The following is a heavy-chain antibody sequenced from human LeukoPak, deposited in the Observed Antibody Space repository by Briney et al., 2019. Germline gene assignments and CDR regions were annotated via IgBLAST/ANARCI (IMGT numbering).Heavy chain of an antibody. J-gene: IGHJ4*02. CDR3: ARGADSSGYYPADY. V-gene: IGHV3-30*04. D-gene: IGHD3-22*01. CDR2: ISYDGSNK. CDR1: GFTFSSYA. Sequence: GRSLRLSCAASGFTFSSYAMHWVRQAPGKGLEWVAVISYDGSNKYYADSVKGRFTISRDNSKNTLYLQMNSLRAEDTAVYYCARGADSSGYYPADYWGQGTLVTVSS.